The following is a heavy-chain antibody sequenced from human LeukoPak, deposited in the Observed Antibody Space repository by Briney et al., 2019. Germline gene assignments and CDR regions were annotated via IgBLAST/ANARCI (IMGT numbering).Heavy chain of an antibody. V-gene: IGHV4-59*05. CDR1: GGSISNYY. J-gene: IGHJ5*02. CDR3: ARCKKNNYDSSGYHGDWFDP. D-gene: IGHD3-22*01. CDR2: IYYSGST. Sequence: SETLSLTCIVSGGSISNYYWSWIRQPPGKGLEWIGSIYYSGSTYYNPSLKSRVTISVDTSKNQFSLKLSSVTAADTAVYYCARCKKNNYDSSGYHGDWFDPWGQGTLVTVSS.